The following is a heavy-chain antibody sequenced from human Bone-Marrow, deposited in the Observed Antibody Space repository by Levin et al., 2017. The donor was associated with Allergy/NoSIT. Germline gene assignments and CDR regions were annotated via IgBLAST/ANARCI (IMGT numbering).Heavy chain of an antibody. Sequence: ASVKVSCKASGGTFSSYAISWVRQAPGQGLEWMGGIIPIFGTANYAQKFQGRVTITADESTSTAYMELSSLRSEDTAVYYCARALLYYDSSGYYLYYFDYWGQGTLVTVSS. CDR2: IIPIFGTA. D-gene: IGHD3-22*01. CDR1: GGTFSSYA. V-gene: IGHV1-69*13. J-gene: IGHJ4*02. CDR3: ARALLYYDSSGYYLYYFDY.